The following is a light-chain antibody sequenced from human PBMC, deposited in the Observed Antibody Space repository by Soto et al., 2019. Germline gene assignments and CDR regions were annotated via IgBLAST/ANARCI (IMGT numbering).Light chain of an antibody. CDR2: VNSDGSH. Sequence: QLVLTQSPSASASLGASVKLTCTLSSGHSKYAIAWHQQQPEKGPRYLMKVNSDGSHIKWDGIPDRFSGSSSGAERYLTISSLQSDDESDYYCQTWGTGIQVFGTGTKLTVL. CDR3: QTWGTGIQV. J-gene: IGLJ1*01. CDR1: SGHSKYA. V-gene: IGLV4-69*01.